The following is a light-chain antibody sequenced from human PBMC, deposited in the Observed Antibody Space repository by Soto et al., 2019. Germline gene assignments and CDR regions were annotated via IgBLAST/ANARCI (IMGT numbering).Light chain of an antibody. Sequence: EVVLTQSPGTLSLSPGESATLSCRASQSVSSNYLAWYQQKPGQAPRLLIYGVSTRATGILDRFSGSGSGTDFSLTISRLEPEDFALYYCQQYFTSPLTFGGGTKVDIK. CDR2: GVS. CDR3: QQYFTSPLT. J-gene: IGKJ4*01. CDR1: QSVSSNY. V-gene: IGKV3-20*01.